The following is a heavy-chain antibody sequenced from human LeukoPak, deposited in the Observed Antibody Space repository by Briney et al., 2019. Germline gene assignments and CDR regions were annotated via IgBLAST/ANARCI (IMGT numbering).Heavy chain of an antibody. CDR2: ISHSGSS. Sequence: KPSETLSLTCAVYGGPFRGFFWSWIRQAPGKGLEWIGEISHSGSSNYNPSLKSRITISVDTSKSQFSLRLTSVTAADTAVYYCARGIFYGGRNQDIWFDLWGQGTLVTVSS. V-gene: IGHV4-34*01. J-gene: IGHJ5*02. D-gene: IGHD4-23*01. CDR1: GGPFRGFF. CDR3: ARGIFYGGRNQDIWFDL.